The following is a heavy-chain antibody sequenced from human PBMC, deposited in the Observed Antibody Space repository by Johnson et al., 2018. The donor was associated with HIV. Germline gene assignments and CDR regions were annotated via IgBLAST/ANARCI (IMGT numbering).Heavy chain of an antibody. J-gene: IGHJ3*02. CDR1: GFTVSSRF. CDR3: ARVGANFDAFDI. D-gene: IGHD4/OR15-4a*01. Sequence: VQLVESGGGLVQPGGSLRLSCVASGFTVSSRFMSWVRQAPGKELEWVSFMYTGGSTDYADSVKGRFIMSRDNSKNILHLQMNSLRPDDTAVYYCARVGANFDAFDIWGQGTMVTVS. V-gene: IGHV3-66*01. CDR2: MYTGGST.